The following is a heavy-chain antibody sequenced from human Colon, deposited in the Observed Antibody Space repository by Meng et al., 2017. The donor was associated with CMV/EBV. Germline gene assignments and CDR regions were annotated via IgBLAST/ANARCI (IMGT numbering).Heavy chain of an antibody. Sequence: SGYTFTSYDINWVRQATGQGLEWMGWMNPNSANTGYAQKFQGRVTMTRNTSITTAYMELSSLRYEDTAVYYCAIRASTSGSGSAHFDYWGQGTLVTVSS. V-gene: IGHV1-8*01. J-gene: IGHJ4*02. CDR2: MNPNSANT. CDR3: AIRASTSGSGSAHFDY. CDR1: GYTFTSYD. D-gene: IGHD3-10*01.